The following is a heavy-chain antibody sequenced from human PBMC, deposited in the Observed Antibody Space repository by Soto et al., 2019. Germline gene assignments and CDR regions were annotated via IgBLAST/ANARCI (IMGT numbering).Heavy chain of an antibody. CDR2: ISGSGGST. CDR3: AKVNSGYDFWSGYLSPSAYYYYMDV. CDR1: GFTFSSYA. D-gene: IGHD3-3*01. Sequence: GGSLRLSCAASGFTFSSYAMSWVRQAPGKGLEWVSAISGSGGSTYYADSVKGRFTISRDNSKNTLYLQMNSLRAEDTAVYYCAKVNSGYDFWSGYLSPSAYYYYMDVWGKGTTVTVSS. V-gene: IGHV3-23*01. J-gene: IGHJ6*03.